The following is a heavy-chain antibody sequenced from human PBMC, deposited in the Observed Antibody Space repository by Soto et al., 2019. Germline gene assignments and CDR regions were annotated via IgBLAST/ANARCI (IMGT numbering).Heavy chain of an antibody. CDR3: TRGHWALDS. Sequence: SETLSLTCTVSGGSISHYYWSWIRQPPGKGLERIAYIYYNGTTNSNPSLKSRVTISLDTSKSQFSLKLTSVTAADTAVYYCTRGHWALDSWAQGTLVTVSS. J-gene: IGHJ5*01. D-gene: IGHD3-16*01. CDR2: IYYNGTT. CDR1: GGSISHYY. V-gene: IGHV4-59*01.